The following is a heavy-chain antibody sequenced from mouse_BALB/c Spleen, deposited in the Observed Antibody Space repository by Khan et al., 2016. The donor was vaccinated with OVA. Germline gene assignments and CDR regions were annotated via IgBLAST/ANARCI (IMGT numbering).Heavy chain of an antibody. CDR2: ISYSGST. Sequence: EVQLQESGPGLVKPSQSLSLTCTVTGYSITSGYGRNWIRQFPGNKLEWMGYISYSGSTNYNPSLKSQITITRDTSKNQFFLQLKSVTTEDAATYYCARTARIKYWGQGTTLTVSS. D-gene: IGHD1-2*01. J-gene: IGHJ2*01. V-gene: IGHV3-2*02. CDR1: GYSITSGYG. CDR3: ARTARIKY.